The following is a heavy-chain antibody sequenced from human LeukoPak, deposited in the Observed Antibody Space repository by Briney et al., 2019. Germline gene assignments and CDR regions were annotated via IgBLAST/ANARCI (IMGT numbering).Heavy chain of an antibody. D-gene: IGHD3-22*01. Sequence: PGGSLRLSCAASGFIFSSYAMTWVRQAPGKGLEWVSAISGSGVSTYYADSVKGRFTISRDNSKNTLYLQMNSLRAEDTAVYYCAKSSRPVITTTSDWFDPWGQGTLVTDSS. J-gene: IGHJ5*02. V-gene: IGHV3-23*01. CDR2: ISGSGVST. CDR3: AKSSRPVITTTSDWFDP. CDR1: GFIFSSYA.